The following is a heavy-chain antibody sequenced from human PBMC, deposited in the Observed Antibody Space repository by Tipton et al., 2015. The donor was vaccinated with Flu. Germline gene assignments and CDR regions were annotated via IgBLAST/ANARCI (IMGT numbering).Heavy chain of an antibody. CDR2: TYYRSKWYN. CDR3: ARDLAYYDSLTGYQSYYFYGMDV. D-gene: IGHD3-9*01. CDR1: GDRVSSNSAD. V-gene: IGHV6-1*01. J-gene: IGHJ6*04. Sequence: GLVKPSHTLSLTCAISGDRVSSNSADGNWIRESPSRGLEWLGRTYYRSKWYNDYAVSGKSRITINPDTSKNQFSLQLNSVTPEDTAVYYFARDLAYYDSLTGYQSYYFYGMDVWGKGTTVTFSS.